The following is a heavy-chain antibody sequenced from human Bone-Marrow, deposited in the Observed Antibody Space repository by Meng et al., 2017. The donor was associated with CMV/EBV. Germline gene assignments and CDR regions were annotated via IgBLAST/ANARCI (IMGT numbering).Heavy chain of an antibody. D-gene: IGHD1-26*01. CDR2: INPNSGGT. V-gene: IGHV1-2*02. Sequence: GESLKISCKASGYTFTGYYMHWVRQAPGQGLEWMGWINPNSGGTNYAQKFQGRVTMTRDTSISTAYMELSRLRSEDTAVYYCARDHGIVGATRFDYWGQGTLVTVSS. CDR1: GYTFTGYY. CDR3: ARDHGIVGATRFDY. J-gene: IGHJ4*02.